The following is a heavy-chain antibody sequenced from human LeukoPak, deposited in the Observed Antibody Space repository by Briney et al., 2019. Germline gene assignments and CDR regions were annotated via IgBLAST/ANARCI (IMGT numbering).Heavy chain of an antibody. V-gene: IGHV3-53*01. D-gene: IGHD3/OR15-3a*01. Sequence: GGSLRLSCAVSGFTVSNNYMSWVRQAPAKGLEWVSVIYSGAGTHYADSVKGRFTISRDNTKNTLYLQMDSLRAEDTAIYYCAIGPRQKRGLSTYWGQGTLVTVSA. J-gene: IGHJ4*02. CDR1: GFTVSNNY. CDR3: AIGPRQKRGLSTY. CDR2: IYSGAGT.